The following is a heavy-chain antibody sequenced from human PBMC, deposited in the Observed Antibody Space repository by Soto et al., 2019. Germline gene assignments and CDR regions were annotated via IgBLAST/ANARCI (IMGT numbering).Heavy chain of an antibody. CDR1: GFTFSNYG. Sequence: QVPLVESGGGVVQPGRSLRLSCAASGFTFSNYGMHWVRQAPGKGLEWVAVISYDGGNKYYADSVKGRFTISRDNSKNMLYLQMNSLRAEDTAVYHCAKDLVGDWGQGTLVTVSS. D-gene: IGHD6-6*01. CDR3: AKDLVGD. J-gene: IGHJ4*02. CDR2: ISYDGGNK. V-gene: IGHV3-30*18.